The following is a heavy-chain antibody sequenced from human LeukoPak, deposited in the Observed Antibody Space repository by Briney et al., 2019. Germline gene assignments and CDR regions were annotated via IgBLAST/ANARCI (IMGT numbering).Heavy chain of an antibody. V-gene: IGHV3-30-3*01. J-gene: IGHJ4*02. CDR1: GFTFSSYA. Sequence: GRSLRLSCAASGFTFSSYAMHWVRQAPGKGLEWVAVISYDGSNKYYADSVKGRFTISRDNSKNTLYLQMNSLRAEDTAVYYCAREIGHFDYWGQGTLVTVSS. CDR2: ISYDGSNK. D-gene: IGHD2/OR15-2a*01. CDR3: AREIGHFDY.